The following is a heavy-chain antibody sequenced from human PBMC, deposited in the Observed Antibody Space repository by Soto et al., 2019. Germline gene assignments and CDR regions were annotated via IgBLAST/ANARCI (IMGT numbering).Heavy chain of an antibody. CDR2: IYWNDDK. V-gene: IGHV2-5*01. Sequence: SGPTLVNPTQTLTLTCTFSGFSLSTSGVGVGWIRQPPGKALEWLALIYWNDDKRYSPSLKSRLTITKDTSKNQVVLTMTNMDPVDTATYYSAHRPSSGWLGAFYIWGQGTMVTVSS. CDR1: GFSLSTSGVG. CDR3: AHRPSSGWLGAFYI. D-gene: IGHD6-19*01. J-gene: IGHJ3*02.